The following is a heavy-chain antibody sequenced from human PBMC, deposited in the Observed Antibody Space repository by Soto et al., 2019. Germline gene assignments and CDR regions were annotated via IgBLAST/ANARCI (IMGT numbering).Heavy chain of an antibody. Sequence: GGSLRLSCAASGFTFSNFAMTWVRQAPGKRLEWVSSISSSGDTTFHADSVRGRFTISRDNSNSALYMQMNSLRAEDTAVYYCAKGAGATYYFYAVDVWAQGTTVTVSS. J-gene: IGHJ6*02. V-gene: IGHV3-23*01. CDR2: ISSSGDTT. CDR3: AKGAGATYYFYAVDV. CDR1: GFTFSNFA.